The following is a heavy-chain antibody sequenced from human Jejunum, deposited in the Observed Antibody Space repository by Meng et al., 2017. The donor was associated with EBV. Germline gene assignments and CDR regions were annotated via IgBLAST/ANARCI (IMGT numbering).Heavy chain of an antibody. J-gene: IGHJ4*02. CDR2: ISNDGNNK. V-gene: IGHV3-30-3*01. Sequence: QVQLVGAGGGVVQPGSSLRPSCAASGFTFSGHAMQWVRQAPGKGLKWVALISNDGNNKYYADSVKGRFTISRDNSKNTLYLQMNSLRVDDTALYYCTREWGADYWGQGTLVTVSS. CDR3: TREWGADY. D-gene: IGHD3-16*01. CDR1: GFTFSGHA.